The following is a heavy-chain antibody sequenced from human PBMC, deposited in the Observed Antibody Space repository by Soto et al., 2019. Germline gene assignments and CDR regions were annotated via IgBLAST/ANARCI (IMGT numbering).Heavy chain of an antibody. CDR2: INPNSGDT. CDR3: ARPYCSSNSCHNWFDS. Sequence: GASMTVSCKASGNIFTGYYINWVRQAPGQGLEWMGWINPNSGDTSYLQKFQGRVSMTTDTSINTAYMELSRVRSDDTAVYYCARPYCSSNSCHNWFDSWGQGTLVTVA. D-gene: IGHD2-2*01. J-gene: IGHJ5*01. CDR1: GNIFTGYY. V-gene: IGHV1-2*02.